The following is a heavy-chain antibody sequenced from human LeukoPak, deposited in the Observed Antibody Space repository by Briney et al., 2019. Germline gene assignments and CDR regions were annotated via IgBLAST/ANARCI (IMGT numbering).Heavy chain of an antibody. V-gene: IGHV4-39*02. CDR1: GGSISSSSYY. J-gene: IGHJ4*02. D-gene: IGHD3-10*01. CDR2: IYYSGST. CDR3: ARDHRSGSGSGTQANDY. Sequence: SETLSLTCTVSGGSISSSSYYWGWIRQPPGKGLEWIGSIYYSGSTYYNPSLKSRVTISVDTSKNQFSLKLTSVTAADTAVYYCARDHRSGSGSGTQANDYWGQGTLVTVSS.